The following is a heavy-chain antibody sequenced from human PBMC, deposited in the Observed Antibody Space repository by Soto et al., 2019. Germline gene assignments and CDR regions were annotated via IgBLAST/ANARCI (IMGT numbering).Heavy chain of an antibody. J-gene: IGHJ5*02. CDR3: AREVVETSSLWLDP. CDR1: GYTFTNYY. D-gene: IGHD6-6*01. CDR2: IHPDGGHT. Sequence: ASVKVSCKASGYTFTNYYVQWVRQAPGQGLEWMGVIHPDGGHTTYSQKFQGRVSLTWDTSISTAYMQLNSLKIDDTAVYYCAREVVETSSLWLDPWGQGTLVTVSS. V-gene: IGHV1-46*01.